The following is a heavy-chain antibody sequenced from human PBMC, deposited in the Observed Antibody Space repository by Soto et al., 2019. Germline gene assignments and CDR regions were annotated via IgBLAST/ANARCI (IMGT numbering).Heavy chain of an antibody. D-gene: IGHD4-17*01. J-gene: IGHJ5*01. CDR1: GYPFTSYD. V-gene: IGHV1-8*01. Sequence: QGQLVQSGAEAKKPGASVKVSCKASGYPFTSYDINWVRQATGQGLEWMGWMNPNSGNTGYAQKFQGRVTMTRNTSIGTAYMELRSLRSEDTAVYYCARAPRAHDYGDSGGWFDPWGQGTLVTVSS. CDR2: MNPNSGNT. CDR3: ARAPRAHDYGDSGGWFDP.